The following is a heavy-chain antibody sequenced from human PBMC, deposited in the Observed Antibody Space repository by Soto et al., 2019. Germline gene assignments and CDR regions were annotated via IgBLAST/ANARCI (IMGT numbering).Heavy chain of an antibody. CDR1: GFTFSDYY. CDR3: AREMDTSQPDY. D-gene: IGHD5-18*01. Sequence: QVQLVESGGGLVKPGGSLRLSCAASGFTFSDYYMSCIRQAPGKGLEWVSYISSSGSTIYYADSVKGRFTISRDNAKNAMYLQMTSRRAEDTAFYYCAREMDTSQPDYWCQGTLVTVS. V-gene: IGHV3-11*01. CDR2: ISSSGSTI. J-gene: IGHJ4*02.